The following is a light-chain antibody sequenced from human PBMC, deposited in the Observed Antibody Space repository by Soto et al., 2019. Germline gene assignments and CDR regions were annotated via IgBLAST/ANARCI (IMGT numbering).Light chain of an antibody. J-gene: IGKJ2*01. CDR1: QSVSSN. Sequence: EIVMTQSPATLSVYPGERATLSCRASQSVSSNLAWYQQKPGQAPRLLIYGASTRATGIPARFSGSGSGTEFTLTISRLQSEDFAVYYCQQYNNCPPYTFGQGTKLEIK. CDR2: GAS. CDR3: QQYNNCPPYT. V-gene: IGKV3-15*01.